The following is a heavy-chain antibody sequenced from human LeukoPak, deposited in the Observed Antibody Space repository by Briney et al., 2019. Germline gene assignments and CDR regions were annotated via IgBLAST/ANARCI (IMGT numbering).Heavy chain of an antibody. Sequence: AASVTVSYKASVYTFTIYDINWVRQATGQGLGWMGWMNPNSGNTGYAQKFQGRVTITRNTSISTAYMELSSLRSEDTAVYYCARHKVVVVPGDYYYYMDVWGKGTTVTVSS. CDR3: ARHKVVVVPGDYYYYMDV. V-gene: IGHV1-8*03. CDR2: MNPNSGNT. D-gene: IGHD3-22*01. J-gene: IGHJ6*03. CDR1: VYTFTIYD.